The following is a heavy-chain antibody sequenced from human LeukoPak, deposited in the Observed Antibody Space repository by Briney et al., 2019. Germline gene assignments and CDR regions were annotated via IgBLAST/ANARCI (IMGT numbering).Heavy chain of an antibody. V-gene: IGHV3-48*02. J-gene: IGHJ6*02. Sequence: GGSLRLSCAASGFTFSSYSMNWVRQAPGKGLKWVSYISSSSSTIYYADSVKGRFTISRDNAKNSLYLQMNSLRDEDTAVYYCARDRRITMIVVASGMDVWGQGTTVTVSS. CDR2: ISSSSSTI. CDR3: ARDRRITMIVVASGMDV. CDR1: GFTFSSYS. D-gene: IGHD3-22*01.